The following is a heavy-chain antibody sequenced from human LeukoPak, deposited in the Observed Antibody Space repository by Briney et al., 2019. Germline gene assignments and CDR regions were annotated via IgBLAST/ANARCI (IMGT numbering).Heavy chain of an antibody. J-gene: IGHJ5*02. CDR1: GFTFSSYS. CDR3: ARDLARERGYSGYDHEA. CDR2: ISRSMSYI. V-gene: IGHV3-21*01. D-gene: IGHD5-12*01. Sequence: PGGSLRLSCAPSGFTFSSYSMNWVRPAQGKGRGWVSSISRSMSYIYYADSVKGRFAISRDNAKNSQYLQKNRLRAEDTEVYYRARDLARERGYSGYDHEAWGQGTLVTVSS.